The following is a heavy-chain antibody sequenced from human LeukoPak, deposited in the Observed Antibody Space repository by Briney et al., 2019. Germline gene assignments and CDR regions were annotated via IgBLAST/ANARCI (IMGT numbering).Heavy chain of an antibody. D-gene: IGHD4-4*01. CDR1: GGTFSSYA. J-gene: IGHJ5*02. Sequence: SVKVSCKASGGTFSSYAISWVRQAPGQGLEWMGRIIPILGIANYAQKFQGRVTITADKSTSTAYMEPSSLRSEDTAVYYCARDPDYSNSWFDPWGQGTLVTVSS. CDR3: ARDPDYSNSWFDP. CDR2: IIPILGIA. V-gene: IGHV1-69*04.